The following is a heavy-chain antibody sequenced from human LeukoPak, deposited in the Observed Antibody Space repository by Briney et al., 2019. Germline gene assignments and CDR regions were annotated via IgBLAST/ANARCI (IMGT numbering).Heavy chain of an antibody. Sequence: ASVKVSCKTSGYSFTAHYIHWVRQAPGQALQWLAYIDCGAGDTNYAQPFQGRVTVTRDRSFNTAYLELSCLTFDDTAIYYCVRDPREPANDLDYWGRGTLVTVSS. V-gene: IGHV1-2*02. CDR3: VRDPREPANDLDY. J-gene: IGHJ4*01. D-gene: IGHD1-1*01. CDR1: GYSFTAHY. CDR2: IDCGAGDT.